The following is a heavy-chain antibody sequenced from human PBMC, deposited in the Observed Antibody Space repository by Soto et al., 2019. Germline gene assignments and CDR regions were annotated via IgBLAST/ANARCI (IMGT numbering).Heavy chain of an antibody. Sequence: ASVKLSCQASVGTFSSDAISWLRQAPRQGLEWMGWIIPIFGTANDSQKFQGRVTITADESTRTAYMELSSLRSEDTALYYCATGRTGTTFHSWLDPWGQGTLVTVS. CDR3: ATGRTGTTFHSWLDP. D-gene: IGHD1-7*01. J-gene: IGHJ5*02. CDR2: IIPIFGTA. V-gene: IGHV1-69*13. CDR1: VGTFSSDA.